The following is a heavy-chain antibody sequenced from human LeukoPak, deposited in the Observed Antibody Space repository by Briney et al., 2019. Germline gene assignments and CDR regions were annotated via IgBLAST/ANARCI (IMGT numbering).Heavy chain of an antibody. D-gene: IGHD2-2*01. Sequence: GGSLRLSCAGSGVTFSNAGMDWVRQAPGQGLEWVSSISASSTYIYYADSVKGRFTISRDNAKSSLYLQMDSLRAEDTAVYYCARERTCGASSCVAYYFDSWGQGSLVTVPS. CDR3: ARERTCGASSCVAYYFDS. J-gene: IGHJ4*02. V-gene: IGHV3-21*01. CDR1: GVTFSNAG. CDR2: ISASSTYI.